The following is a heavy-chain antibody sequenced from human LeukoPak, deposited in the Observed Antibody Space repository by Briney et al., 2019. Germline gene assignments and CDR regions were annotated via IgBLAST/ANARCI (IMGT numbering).Heavy chain of an antibody. CDR1: GGSISSYY. V-gene: IGHV4-59*08. CDR2: ISYSGST. Sequence: SETLSLTCTVSGGSISSYYWSWIRQPAGKGQEWMGYISYSGSTKYNPSLKSRVTISIDTSKKQFSLNLSSVTAAHTAVYYCARHRQYDADVFDIWGQGTMVTVSS. D-gene: IGHD2-8*01. J-gene: IGHJ3*02. CDR3: ARHRQYDADVFDI.